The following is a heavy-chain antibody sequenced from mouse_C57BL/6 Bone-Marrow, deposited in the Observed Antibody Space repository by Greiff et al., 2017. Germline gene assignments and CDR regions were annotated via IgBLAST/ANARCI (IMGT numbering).Heavy chain of an antibody. CDR3: AREALTGLDY. CDR2: ISYDGSN. Sequence: EVQLQQSGPGLVKPSQSLSLTCSVTGYSITSGYYWNWIRQFPGNKLEWMGYISYDGSNNYNPSLKNRISITRDPSKNQFFLKLNSVTTEDTATYYCAREALTGLDYWGQGTTLTVSS. D-gene: IGHD4-1*01. J-gene: IGHJ2*01. CDR1: GYSITSGYY. V-gene: IGHV3-6*01.